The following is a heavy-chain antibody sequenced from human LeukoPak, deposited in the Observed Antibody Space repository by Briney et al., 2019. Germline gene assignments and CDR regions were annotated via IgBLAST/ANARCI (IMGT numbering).Heavy chain of an antibody. CDR2: ISSSGSTI. Sequence: GGSLRLSCAASGFTFSSYEMNWVRQAPGKGLEWVSYISSSGSTIYYADSVKGRFTISRDNAKNSLYLQMNSLRAEDTAVYYCARGLHYYDSSGYYYRGGMDVWGQGTTVTVSS. CDR3: ARGLHYYDSSGYYYRGGMDV. J-gene: IGHJ6*02. CDR1: GFTFSSYE. D-gene: IGHD3-22*01. V-gene: IGHV3-48*03.